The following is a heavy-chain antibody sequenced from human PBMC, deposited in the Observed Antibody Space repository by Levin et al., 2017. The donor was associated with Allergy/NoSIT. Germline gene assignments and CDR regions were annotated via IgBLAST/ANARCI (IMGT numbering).Heavy chain of an antibody. J-gene: IGHJ6*02. CDR2: ITHSGST. V-gene: IGHV4-34*01. Sequence: SETLSLTCAVYGGSFSDYNWSWIRQPPGKGLQWIGEITHSGSTTYTPSLKSRVTILVDTSKNEISLRLSSATAADTAVYSCARVRVILTGYYRGSQASYYYGMDVWGQGTTVTVSS. CDR3: ARVRVILTGYYRGSQASYYYGMDV. D-gene: IGHD3-9*01. CDR1: GGSFSDYN.